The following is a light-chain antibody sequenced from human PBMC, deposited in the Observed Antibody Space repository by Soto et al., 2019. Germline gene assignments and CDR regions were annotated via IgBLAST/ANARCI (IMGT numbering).Light chain of an antibody. CDR1: SSDVGRYNR. CDR3: SSYTSSTTLV. CDR2: EVN. Sequence: QSALTQPPSVSGSPGQSVTISCTGTSSDVGRYNRVSWYQQPPGTAPKLMIYEVNNRPSGVPDRFSGSKSGNTASLTISGLQAEDEADYYCSSYTSSTTLVFGGGTQLTVL. J-gene: IGLJ2*01. V-gene: IGLV2-18*02.